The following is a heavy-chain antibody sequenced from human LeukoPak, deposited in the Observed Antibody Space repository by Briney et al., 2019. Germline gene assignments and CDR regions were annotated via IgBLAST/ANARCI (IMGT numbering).Heavy chain of an antibody. CDR3: ARGLSGDTTQWFGDLDY. CDR1: GYTLTELS. D-gene: IGHD3-10*01. CDR2: FDPEDGET. J-gene: IGHJ4*02. V-gene: IGHV1-24*01. Sequence: ASVKVSCKVSGYTLTELSMHWVRQAPGKGLEWMGGFDPEDGETIYAQKFQGRVTMTRNTSISTAYMELSSLRSEDTAVYYCARGLSGDTTQWFGDLDYWGQGTLVTVSS.